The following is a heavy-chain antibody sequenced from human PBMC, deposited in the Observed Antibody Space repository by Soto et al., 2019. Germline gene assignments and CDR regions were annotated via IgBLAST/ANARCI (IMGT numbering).Heavy chain of an antibody. V-gene: IGHV3-7*05. CDR1: GFTLSSYW. J-gene: IGHJ6*02. CDR2: IKQDGSEK. D-gene: IGHD6-13*01. CDR3: AREYGSSYSPRYYGMDV. Sequence: EVQLVESGGGLVQPGGSLRLSCAASGFTLSSYWMSWVRQAPGKGLEWVANIKQDGSEKYYVDSVKGRFTISRDPAKSSLYQQLNSLRAEDTAVYYCAREYGSSYSPRYYGMDVWGQGTTVTFSS.